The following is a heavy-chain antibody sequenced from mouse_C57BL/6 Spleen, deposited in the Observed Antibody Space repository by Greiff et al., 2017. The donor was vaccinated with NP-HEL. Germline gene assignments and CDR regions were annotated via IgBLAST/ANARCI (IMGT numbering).Heavy chain of an antibody. CDR3: ARWTVVAPFDY. Sequence: VQLQQPGAELVRPGSSVKLSCKASGYTFTSYWMHWVKQRPIQGLEWIGNIDPSDSETHYNQKFKDKATLTVDKSSSTAYMQLSSLTSEDSAVYYCARWTVVAPFDYWGQGTTLTVSS. CDR2: IDPSDSET. D-gene: IGHD1-1*01. V-gene: IGHV1-52*01. CDR1: GYTFTSYW. J-gene: IGHJ2*01.